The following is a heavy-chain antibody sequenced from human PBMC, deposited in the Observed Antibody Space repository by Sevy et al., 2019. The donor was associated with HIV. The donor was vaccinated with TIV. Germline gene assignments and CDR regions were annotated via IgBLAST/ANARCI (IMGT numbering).Heavy chain of an antibody. CDR2: IWYDGSNK. J-gene: IGHJ4*02. Sequence: GGSLRLSCVGSGFNFSDYGMHWVRQAPGKGLEWVAVIWYDGSNKYNEDSVKGRFTISRDKSKSTAYLQMNNLRVEDSAVYYCASGILDHWGQGALVTVSS. V-gene: IGHV3-33*08. D-gene: IGHD1-26*01. CDR1: GFNFSDYG. CDR3: ASGILDH.